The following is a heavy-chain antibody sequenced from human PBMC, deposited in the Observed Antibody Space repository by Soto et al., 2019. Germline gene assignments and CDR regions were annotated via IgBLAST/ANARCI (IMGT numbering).Heavy chain of an antibody. CDR2: IYYTGNP. CDR1: GGSISSSIYY. CDR3: ARHGSNTGGYSGYFQH. Sequence: QLQLQESGPGLVKPSETLSLTCTVSGGSISSSIYYWGWLRQPPGKELEWMGTIYYTGNPYYSPSLKRRVTLFVDTATNQCSLNLNRVTAADTPVYFGARHGSNTGGYSGYFQHWGQGTLVLVSS. D-gene: IGHD1-26*01. J-gene: IGHJ1*01. V-gene: IGHV4-39*01.